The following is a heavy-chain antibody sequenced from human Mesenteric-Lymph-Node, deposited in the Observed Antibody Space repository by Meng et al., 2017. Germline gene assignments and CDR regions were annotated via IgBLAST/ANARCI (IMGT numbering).Heavy chain of an antibody. CDR2: IYYSGST. V-gene: IGHV4-59*01. J-gene: IGHJ3*02. CDR1: GGSISSYY. D-gene: IGHD1-26*01. CDR3: ARVRATTDAFDI. Sequence: SETLSLTCTVSGGSISSYYWSWIRQPPGKGLEWIGYIYYSGSTNYNPSLKSRVTISVDTSKNQFSLKLSSVTAADTAVYYCARVRATTDAFDIWGQGTMVTVSS.